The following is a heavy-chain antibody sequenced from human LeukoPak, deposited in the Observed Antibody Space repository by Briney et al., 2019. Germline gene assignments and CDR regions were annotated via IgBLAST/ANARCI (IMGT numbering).Heavy chain of an antibody. D-gene: IGHD1-26*01. J-gene: IGHJ4*02. CDR2: IDWDDDK. Sequence: GPTLANPTQTHTLTCTFSGFSLTTSGMSVIWMRQPPGKALEWLARIDWDDDKYYTTSLKTRLTISKDTSKNQVVLTMTNMDPVDTATFYCARASGTSSFDYWGQGTLVTVSS. CDR3: ARASGTSSFDY. V-gene: IGHV2-70*11. CDR1: GFSLTTSGMS.